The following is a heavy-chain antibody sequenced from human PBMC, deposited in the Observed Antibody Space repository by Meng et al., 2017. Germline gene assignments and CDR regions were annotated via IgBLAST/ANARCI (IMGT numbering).Heavy chain of an antibody. D-gene: IGHD5-12*01. J-gene: IGHJ4*02. CDR2: INPTSGNT. CDR3: ARPLFGGYAPFVY. Sequence: ASVKVSCKASGYIFTNYYIYWVRQAPGQGLEWMGRINPTSGNTNYAQKFQGRVIMTRDTSINTAYVELSSLTSDDTAVYYCARPLFGGYAPFVYWGQGTLVTVSS. CDR1: GYIFTNYY. V-gene: IGHV1-2*06.